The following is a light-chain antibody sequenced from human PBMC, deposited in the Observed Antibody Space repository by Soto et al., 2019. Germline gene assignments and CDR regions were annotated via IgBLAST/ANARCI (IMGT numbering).Light chain of an antibody. J-gene: IGLJ1*01. V-gene: IGLV2-14*02. CDR3: SSYRSSSVPYV. Sequence: QSALTQPASVSGSPGQSITLSCTGTSSDLGSYNLVSWYQQHPGKAPKLMIYEGSKRPSGVSYRFSGSKSGNTASLTISGLQPEDEADYYCSSYRSSSVPYVFGTGTKLTVL. CDR2: EGS. CDR1: SSDLGSYNL.